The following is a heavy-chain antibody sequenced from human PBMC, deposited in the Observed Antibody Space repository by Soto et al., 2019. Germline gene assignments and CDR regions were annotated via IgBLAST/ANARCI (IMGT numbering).Heavy chain of an antibody. CDR1: GFTFSSYA. Sequence: GGSLRLSCAASGFTFSSYAMSWVRQAPGKGLEWVSAISGSGGSTYYADSVKGRFTISRDNSKNTLYLQMNSLRAEDTAVYDCAKQEEGESGSDDLDAFDIWGQGTMVTVSS. V-gene: IGHV3-23*01. CDR3: AKQEEGESGSDDLDAFDI. D-gene: IGHD1-26*01. J-gene: IGHJ3*02. CDR2: ISGSGGST.